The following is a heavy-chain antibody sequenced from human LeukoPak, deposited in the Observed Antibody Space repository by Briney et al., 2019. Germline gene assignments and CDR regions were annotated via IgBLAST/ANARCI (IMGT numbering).Heavy chain of an antibody. J-gene: IGHJ4*02. Sequence: PSETLSLTCTVSGDSISSSPYYWSWIRQPPGKGLEWIGSIYYSGSTYYNSSLKSRITISVDTSKSQFSLNPNSVTAADTAVYYCAADILTGFENWGQGTPVTVSS. CDR3: AADILTGFEN. CDR2: IYYSGST. CDR1: GDSISSSPYY. V-gene: IGHV4-39*01. D-gene: IGHD3-9*01.